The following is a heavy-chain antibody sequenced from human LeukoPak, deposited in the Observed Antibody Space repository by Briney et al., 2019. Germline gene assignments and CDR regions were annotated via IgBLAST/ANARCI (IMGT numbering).Heavy chain of an antibody. Sequence: ASVKVSCKTPGYTFTGYNMHWVRQAPGQGLEWMGWINPNSGGTNYAQKFQGRVAMTRDTSISTVYMELSRLRSDDTAVYYCARVWGAGYSYGYFDYWGQGTLVTVSS. CDR1: GYTFTGYN. V-gene: IGHV1-2*02. CDR2: INPNSGGT. D-gene: IGHD5-18*01. J-gene: IGHJ4*02. CDR3: ARVWGAGYSYGYFDY.